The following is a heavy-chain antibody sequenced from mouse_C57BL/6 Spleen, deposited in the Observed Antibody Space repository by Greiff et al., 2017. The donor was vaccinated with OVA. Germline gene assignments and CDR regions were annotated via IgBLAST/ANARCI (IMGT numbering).Heavy chain of an antibody. D-gene: IGHD2-4*01. CDR3: AQGGSYYDYDDDAMDY. J-gene: IGHJ4*01. CDR1: GYTFTDYY. Sequence: EVQLQQSGPELVKPGASVKISCKASGYTFTDYYMNWVKQSHGKSLAWIGVINPNNGGSSSNQKLKGKATLTVATSSSTAYMEHRSLTSEDAAVYYCAQGGSYYDYDDDAMDYWGQGTTVTVSS. CDR2: INPNNGGS. V-gene: IGHV1-26*01.